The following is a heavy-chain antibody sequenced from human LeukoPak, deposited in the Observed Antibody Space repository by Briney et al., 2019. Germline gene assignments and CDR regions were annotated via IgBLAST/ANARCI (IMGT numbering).Heavy chain of an antibody. D-gene: IGHD6-13*01. J-gene: IGHJ4*02. V-gene: IGHV3-30-3*01. Sequence: GGSLRLSCAASGFTFSSFGMHWVRQTPGKGLKWVAIISSDGSNEYYADSVKGRFSISRDNSRNTLYLRMNSLRAEDTAIYYCTRIGYSSSWSGDYWGQGTLVTVSS. CDR3: TRIGYSSSWSGDY. CDR1: GFTFSSFG. CDR2: ISSDGSNE.